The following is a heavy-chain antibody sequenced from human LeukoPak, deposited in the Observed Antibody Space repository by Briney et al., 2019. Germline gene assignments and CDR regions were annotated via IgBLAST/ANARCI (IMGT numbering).Heavy chain of an antibody. CDR2: INPNSGGT. J-gene: IGHJ3*02. D-gene: IGHD3-22*01. Sequence: ASVKVSCKASGYTFTDYYIHWVRQAPGQGLEWMGWINPNSGGTNYAQKFQGRVTMTRDTSISTAYMELSRLRSDDTAVYCCAVFYYDSSGRRDAFDIWGQGTMVTVSS. CDR3: AVFYYDSSGRRDAFDI. CDR1: GYTFTDYY. V-gene: IGHV1-2*02.